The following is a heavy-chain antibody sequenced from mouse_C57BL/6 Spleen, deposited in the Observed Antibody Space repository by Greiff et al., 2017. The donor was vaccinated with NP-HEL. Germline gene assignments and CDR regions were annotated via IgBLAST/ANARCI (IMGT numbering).Heavy chain of an antibody. J-gene: IGHJ1*03. V-gene: IGHV6-6*01. CDR2: IRNKANNHAT. CDR3: TRDWEDWYFDV. CDR1: GFTFSDAW. D-gene: IGHD4-1*01. Sequence: EVQLVESGGGLVQPGGSMKLSCAASGFTFSDAWMDWVRQSPEKGLEWVAEIRNKANNHATYYAESVKGRFTISRDDSKSSVYLQMNSLRAEDTGIYYCTRDWEDWYFDVWGTGTTVTVSS.